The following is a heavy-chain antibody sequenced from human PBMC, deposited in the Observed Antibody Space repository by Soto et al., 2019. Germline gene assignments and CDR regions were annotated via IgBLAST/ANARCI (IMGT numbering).Heavy chain of an antibody. CDR2: ISYDGSNK. J-gene: IGHJ6*02. CDR1: GFTFSSYG. V-gene: IGHV3-30*18. D-gene: IGHD6-19*01. CDR3: AKTAVAGTLPLKQDYYYYYGMDV. Sequence: GGSLRLSCAASGFTFSSYGMHWVRQAPGKGLEWVAVISYDGSNKYYADSVKGRFTISRDNSKNTLYLQMNSLRAEDTAVYYCAKTAVAGTLPLKQDYYYYYGMDVWGQGTTVTVSS.